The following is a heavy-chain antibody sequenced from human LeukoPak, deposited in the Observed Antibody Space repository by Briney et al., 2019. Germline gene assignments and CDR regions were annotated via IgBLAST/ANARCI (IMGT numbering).Heavy chain of an antibody. CDR1: GFTFRDYA. CDR2: ISCSGTNT. J-gene: IGHJ4*02. V-gene: IGHV3-23*01. CDR3: AKDAHSIYYYDSSVYYSFDS. D-gene: IGHD3-22*01. Sequence: QPGGALRLSCAASGFTFRDYAMNWVRQAPGKGLEWVSVISCSGTNTSYADSVKGRFTISRDNSRNTLFLQMNDLRAEDTALYYCAKDAHSIYYYDSSVYYSFDSWGQGTQVTVSS.